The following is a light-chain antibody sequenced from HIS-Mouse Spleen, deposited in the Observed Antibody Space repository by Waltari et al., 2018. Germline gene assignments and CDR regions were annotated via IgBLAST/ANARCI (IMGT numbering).Light chain of an antibody. V-gene: IGLV2-11*01. CDR3: CSYAGSYTLV. CDR1: SSDVGGYNY. J-gene: IGLJ2*01. CDR2: DVS. Sequence: QSALTQPRSVSGSPGQSVTISCTGPSSDVGGYNYVSWYQQHPGKAPKLMIDDVSKRPSGVPDRFSGSKSGNTASLTISGLQAEDEADYYCCSYAGSYTLVFGGGTKLTVL.